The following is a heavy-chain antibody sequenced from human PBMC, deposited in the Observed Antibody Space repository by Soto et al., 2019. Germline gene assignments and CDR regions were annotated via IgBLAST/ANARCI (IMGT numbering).Heavy chain of an antibody. CDR2: IYYSGST. D-gene: IGHD3-3*01. CDR3: ARFWSGQSGMDV. J-gene: IGHJ6*02. Sequence: QVQLQESGPGLVKPSQTLSLTCTVSGGSISSGGYYWSWIRQHPGKGLEWIGYIYYSGSTYYNQYLKSRVTISVDTSKNQFALKLSSVTAADTAVYYCARFWSGQSGMDVWGQGTTVTVSS. V-gene: IGHV4-31*03. CDR1: GGSISSGGYY.